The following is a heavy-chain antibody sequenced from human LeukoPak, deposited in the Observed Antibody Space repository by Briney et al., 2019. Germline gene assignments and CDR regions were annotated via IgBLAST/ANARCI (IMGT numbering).Heavy chain of an antibody. CDR2: IYYSGST. CDR3: ARLLGRLSWFDP. J-gene: IGHJ5*02. D-gene: IGHD1-26*01. Sequence: SETLSLTCTVSGGSISSGSYYWGWIRQLPGKGLEWIGSIYYSGSTYYNPSLKSRVTISVDTSKNQFSLKLSSVTAADTAVYYCARLLGRLSWFDPWGQGTLVTVSS. CDR1: GGSISSGSYY. V-gene: IGHV4-39*01.